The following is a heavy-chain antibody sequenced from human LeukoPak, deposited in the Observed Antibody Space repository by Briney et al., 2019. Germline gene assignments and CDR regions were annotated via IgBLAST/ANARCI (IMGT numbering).Heavy chain of an antibody. D-gene: IGHD3-10*01. Sequence: GGSLRLSCAASGFTFSNYAMNWVRQAPGKGLEWVSVIRSSGSGGSTYYADSVKGRFTISRDNSKNTLYLQMNSLRTEDTALYYCAKSTEYYYGSGTHVGVGYWGQGTLVTVSS. J-gene: IGHJ4*02. CDR3: AKSTEYYYGSGTHVGVGY. V-gene: IGHV3-23*01. CDR1: GFTFSNYA. CDR2: IRSSGSGGST.